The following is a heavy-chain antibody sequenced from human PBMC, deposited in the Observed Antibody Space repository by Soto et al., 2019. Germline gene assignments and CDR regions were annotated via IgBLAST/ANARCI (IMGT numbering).Heavy chain of an antibody. V-gene: IGHV1-2*02. CDR1: GYTFTGYY. CDR2: INPNSGGT. D-gene: IGHD2-2*02. J-gene: IGHJ6*02. CDR3: ARDTASIVVVPAAILYYYYGMDV. Sequence: ASVKVSCKASGYTFTGYYMHWVRQAPGQGLEWMGWINPNSGGTNYAQKFQGRVNMTRDTSISTAYMELSRLRSDDTAVYYCARDTASIVVVPAAILYYYYGMDVWGQGTTVPVSS.